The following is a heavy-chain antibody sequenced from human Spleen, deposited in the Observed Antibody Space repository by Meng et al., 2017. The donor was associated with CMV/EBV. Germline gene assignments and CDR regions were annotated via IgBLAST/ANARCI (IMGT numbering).Heavy chain of an antibody. CDR3: ARSQGGGSPPFDY. D-gene: IGHD3-16*01. J-gene: IGHJ4*02. CDR2: IDWDDDK. Sequence: SGPTLVKPTQTLTLTCTFSGFSLSTSGMRVSWIRQPPGKALEWLARIDWDDDKFYSTSLRTRLTISKDTSKKQVVLTMTNMDPVDTATYYCARSQGGGSPPFDYWGQGTLVTVSS. CDR1: GFSLSTSGMR. V-gene: IGHV2-70D*14.